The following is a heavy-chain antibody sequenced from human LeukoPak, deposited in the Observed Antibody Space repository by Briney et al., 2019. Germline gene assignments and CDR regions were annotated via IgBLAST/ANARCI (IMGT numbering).Heavy chain of an antibody. CDR2: IYPGDSDT. D-gene: IGHD4-11*01. V-gene: IGHV5-51*01. CDR1: GYIFTTYW. Sequence: GESLKISCKGSGYIFTTYWIAWVRQMPGKGLEWMGIIYPGDSDTRYSPSFQGQVTISADKSISTAYLQWSSLKASDTAMYYCARLVTSYFDYWGQGTLVAVSS. CDR3: ARLVTSYFDY. J-gene: IGHJ4*02.